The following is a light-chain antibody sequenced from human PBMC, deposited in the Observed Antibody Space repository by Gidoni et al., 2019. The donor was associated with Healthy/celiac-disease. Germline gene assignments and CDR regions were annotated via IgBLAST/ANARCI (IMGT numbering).Light chain of an antibody. Sequence: DIQMTQSPSSLSASVGDRVTITCRASQSISSYLNWYQQKPGKATKLLIYAASSLQSGVPSRFSGSGSGKDFTLTISSLQPEDFATYYCQQSYSTPRTFGQGTKLEIK. CDR1: QSISSY. CDR3: QQSYSTPRT. V-gene: IGKV1-39*01. CDR2: AAS. J-gene: IGKJ2*01.